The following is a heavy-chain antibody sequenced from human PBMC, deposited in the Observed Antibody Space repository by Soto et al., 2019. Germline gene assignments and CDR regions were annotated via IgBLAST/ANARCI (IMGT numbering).Heavy chain of an antibody. CDR2: LYGSESS. J-gene: IGHJ4*02. CDR3: ARRYGGNFDY. Sequence: SETLSLTCTVSGGSVSSSYCTLIRQPPGKGLEWIGFLYGSESSSYNPSLKSRVTMSVDTSKNQFSLKLSSVTAADTAVYYCARRYGGNFDYWGQGTLVTVSS. D-gene: IGHD1-26*01. V-gene: IGHV4-59*02. CDR1: GGSVSSSY.